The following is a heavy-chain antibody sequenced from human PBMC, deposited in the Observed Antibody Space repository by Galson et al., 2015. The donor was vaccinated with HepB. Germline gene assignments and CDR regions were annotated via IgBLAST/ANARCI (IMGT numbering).Heavy chain of an antibody. V-gene: IGHV1-2*02. CDR2: INPNSGGT. Sequence: SVKVSCKASGYTFSDYYMHWVRQAPGQGLEWMGWINPNSGGTNYAQKFQGRVTMTRDTSISSACMELNRLRSDDTAVYYCAREYCSSNSCSFDPWGQGTLVTVSS. J-gene: IGHJ5*02. CDR1: GYTFSDYY. D-gene: IGHD2-2*01. CDR3: AREYCSSNSCSFDP.